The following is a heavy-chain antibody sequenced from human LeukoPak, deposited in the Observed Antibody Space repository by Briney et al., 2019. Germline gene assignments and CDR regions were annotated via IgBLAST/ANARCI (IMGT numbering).Heavy chain of an antibody. CDR2: ISGSGGST. V-gene: IGHV3-23*01. CDR1: GFTFSSYA. J-gene: IGHJ4*02. D-gene: IGHD3-9*01. Sequence: PGGSLRLSCAASGFTFSSYAMSWVRQAPGKGLEWVSAISGSGGSTYYADSVKGRFTISRDNSKNTLYLQMNSLRAEDTAVYYCARLDILTGYYFDYWGQGTLVTVSS. CDR3: ARLDILTGYYFDY.